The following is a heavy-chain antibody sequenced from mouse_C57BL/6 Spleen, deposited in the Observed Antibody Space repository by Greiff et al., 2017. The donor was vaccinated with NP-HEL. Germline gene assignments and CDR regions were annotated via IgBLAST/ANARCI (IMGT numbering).Heavy chain of an antibody. V-gene: IGHV1-81*01. D-gene: IGHD1-1*01. CDR2: IYPRSGNT. CDR3: ARSITTVVATKEFAY. CDR1: GYTFTSYG. J-gene: IGHJ3*01. Sequence: QVQLQQSGAELARPGASVKLSCKASGYTFTSYGISWVKQRTGQGLEWIGEIYPRSGNTSYNEKFKGKATLTADKSSSTAYMELRSLTSEDSAVYFCARSITTVVATKEFAYWGQGTLVTVSA.